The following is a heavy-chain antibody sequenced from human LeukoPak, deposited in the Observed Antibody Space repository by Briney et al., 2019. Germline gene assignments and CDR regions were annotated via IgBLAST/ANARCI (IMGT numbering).Heavy chain of an antibody. V-gene: IGHV4-59*01. CDR2: IYYSGST. CDR1: GVSISSYY. D-gene: IGHD5-18*01. J-gene: IGHJ6*02. Sequence: PSETLSLTCTVSGVSISSYYWSWIRQPPGKGLEWIGYIYYSGSTNYNPSLKSRVTISVDTSKNQFSLKLSSVTAADTAVYYCARDGGYSYGPVGMDVWGQGTTVTVSS. CDR3: ARDGGYSYGPVGMDV.